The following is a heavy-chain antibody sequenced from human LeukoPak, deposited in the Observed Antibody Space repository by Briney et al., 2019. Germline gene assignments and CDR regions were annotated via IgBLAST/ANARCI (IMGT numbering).Heavy chain of an antibody. V-gene: IGHV3-74*01. Sequence: GGSLRLSLSPFGLTFLSYWAECVRQHRGDGRGWVSRIRGDGTSTTYADSVKGRYTMSRDNTKNTLYRQMNSLRADDTAVYYCARDDYIRHWGEGTLGTVS. D-gene: IGHD4-11*01. CDR2: IRGDGTST. CDR1: GLTFLSYW. J-gene: IGHJ4*02. CDR3: ARDDYIRH.